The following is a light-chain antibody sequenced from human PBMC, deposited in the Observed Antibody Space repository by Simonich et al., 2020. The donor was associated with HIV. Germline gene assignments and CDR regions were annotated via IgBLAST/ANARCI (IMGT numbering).Light chain of an antibody. CDR3: QQYYSTPFT. J-gene: IGKJ3*01. V-gene: IGKV4-1*01. CDR1: QSVLYSSNSKNY. CDR2: WAS. Sequence: DIVMTQSPDSLAVSLGERATINCKSSQSVLYSSNSKNYLAWYQQKPGQPPKLLIYWASTRESGVPDRFSGSGSGTDFTLTISSLQAEDVAVYYCQQYYSTPFTFGPGTKVDFK.